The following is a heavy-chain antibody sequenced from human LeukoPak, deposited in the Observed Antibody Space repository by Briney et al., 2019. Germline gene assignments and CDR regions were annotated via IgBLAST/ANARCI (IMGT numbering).Heavy chain of an antibody. J-gene: IGHJ4*02. Sequence: SETLSLTCAVYGGSFSGYYWSWIRQPPGKGLEWIGEINHSGSTNYNPSLKSRVTISVDTSKNQFSLKLSSVTAADTAVYYCARQVPSSRYYDSSGYYYGYYFDYWGQGTLVTVSS. V-gene: IGHV4-34*01. CDR2: INHSGST. CDR1: GGSFSGYY. CDR3: ARQVPSSRYYDSSGYYYGYYFDY. D-gene: IGHD3-22*01.